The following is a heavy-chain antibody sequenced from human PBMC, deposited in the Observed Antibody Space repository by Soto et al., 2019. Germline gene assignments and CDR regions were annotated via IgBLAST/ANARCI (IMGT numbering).Heavy chain of an antibody. CDR3: AKSGGFYYYYGMDV. J-gene: IGHJ6*02. D-gene: IGHD2-15*01. Sequence: GGSLRLSCAASGFTFSSYAMSWVRQAPGKGLEWVSAISGSGGSTYYADSVKGRFTISRDNSKNTLYLQMNSLRAEDTAVYYCAKSGGFYYYYGMDVWGQGTTVTVSS. V-gene: IGHV3-23*01. CDR1: GFTFSSYA. CDR2: ISGSGGST.